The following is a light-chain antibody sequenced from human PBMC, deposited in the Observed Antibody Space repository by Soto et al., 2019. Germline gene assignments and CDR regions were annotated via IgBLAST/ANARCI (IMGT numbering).Light chain of an antibody. CDR3: QQYGSSPPYT. V-gene: IGKV3-20*01. J-gene: IGKJ2*01. CDR1: ESVSNNY. CDR2: GSS. Sequence: EVALKQCPGTLSLSPGERDTLSCRASESVSNNYFAWYQQKPGHAPRLLIFGSSDRATGIPDRFSGSGSGTDFTLTISRLEPEDFAVYYCQQYGSSPPYTFGQGTKLEIK.